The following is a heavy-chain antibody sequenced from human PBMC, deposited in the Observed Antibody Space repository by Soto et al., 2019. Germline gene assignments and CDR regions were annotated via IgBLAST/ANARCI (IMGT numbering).Heavy chain of an antibody. Sequence: SETLSLTCAVNTGSFTGHFWGWIRQPPGKGLEWIGEINPTRGTNYNPSLKSRIAITIEMSTIQFSLALSFVTAADTVVYYCARGSLGGYYGAFDGWGQGTAVT. CDR2: INPTRGT. D-gene: IGHD3-10*01. V-gene: IGHV4-34*01. J-gene: IGHJ3*01. CDR1: TGSFTGHF. CDR3: ARGSLGGYYGAFDG.